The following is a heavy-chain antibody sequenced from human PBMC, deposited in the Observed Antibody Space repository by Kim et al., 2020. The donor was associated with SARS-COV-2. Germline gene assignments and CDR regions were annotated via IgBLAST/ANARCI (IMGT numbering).Heavy chain of an antibody. J-gene: IGHJ3*02. CDR2: SEK. CDR3: ARDISAFDI. D-gene: IGHD3-9*01. V-gene: IGHV3-7*01. Sequence: SEKYYVEPVEGRFTISRDNAKNSLYLQLNSLRAEDTAVYYCARDISAFDIWGQGTMVIVSS.